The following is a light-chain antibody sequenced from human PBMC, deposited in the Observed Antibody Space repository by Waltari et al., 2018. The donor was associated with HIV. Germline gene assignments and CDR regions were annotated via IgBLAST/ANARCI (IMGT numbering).Light chain of an antibody. CDR3: ASWDDNLGHWI. CDR1: KSNIGNNY. J-gene: IGLJ2*01. V-gene: IGLV1-47*01. Sequence: QPKMTQAPSASKTPGQRITMSCSGSKSNIGNNYIYWYQQIAGAAPRLVMARNDQRPAGLPDRCSGTKSGTSAFLAITGLRLDDEATYVCASWDDNLGHWIFGGGTKLTVL. CDR2: RND.